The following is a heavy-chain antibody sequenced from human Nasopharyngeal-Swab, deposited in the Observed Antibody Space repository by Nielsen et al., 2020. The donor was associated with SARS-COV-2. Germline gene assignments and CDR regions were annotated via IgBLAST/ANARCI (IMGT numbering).Heavy chain of an antibody. V-gene: IGHV1-69*06. D-gene: IGHD6-13*01. J-gene: IGHJ6*02. Sequence: SVKVSCKASGGTFSSYAISWVRQAPGQGLEWMGGIIPIFGTANYAQKFPGRVTITADKSTSTAYMELSSLRSEDTAVYYCASPRYSSSWSGHYYYYGMDVWGQGTTVTVSS. CDR3: ASPRYSSSWSGHYYYYGMDV. CDR1: GGTFSSYA. CDR2: IIPIFGTA.